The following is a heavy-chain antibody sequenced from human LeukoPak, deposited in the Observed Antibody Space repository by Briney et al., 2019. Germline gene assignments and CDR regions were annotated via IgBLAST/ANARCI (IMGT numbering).Heavy chain of an antibody. D-gene: IGHD1-7*01. CDR2: IIPIFGTA. J-gene: IGHJ4*02. V-gene: IGHV1-69*05. Sequence: ASVTVSCQASGGTFSSYAIRWVRQAPGQALEWMGGIIPIFGTANYAQKFQGRVTITTDESTNKDYLELSSLRSEDTAVYYCATNHWNYSIGFEYWGQGTLVTVSS. CDR1: GGTFSSYA. CDR3: ATNHWNYSIGFEY.